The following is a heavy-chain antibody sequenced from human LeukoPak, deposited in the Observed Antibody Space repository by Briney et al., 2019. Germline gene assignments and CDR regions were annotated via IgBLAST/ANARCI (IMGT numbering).Heavy chain of an antibody. D-gene: IGHD6-25*01. V-gene: IGHV3-23*01. J-gene: IGHJ4*01. CDR3: AKGQYASGWDSGNY. CDR2: ISGGHGGT. Sequence: PGGSLRLSCAASGFTLSSYAMSWVRQAPGKGQEWVSSISGGHGGTYYADSVKGRFTISRDDSKNTLYLQVNSLRAEDTAVYYCAKGQYASGWDSGNYWGQGTLVTVSS. CDR1: GFTLSSYA.